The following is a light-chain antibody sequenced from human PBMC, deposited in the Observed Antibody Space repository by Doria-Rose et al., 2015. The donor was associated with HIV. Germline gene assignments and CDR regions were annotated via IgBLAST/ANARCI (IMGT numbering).Light chain of an antibody. J-gene: IGLJ1*01. V-gene: IGLV2-14*03. CDR1: SSDVGGYDY. Sequence: QSVLTQPASVSGSPGQSITISCTGTSSDVGGYDYVSWYQQHPGKAPRLMIYDVTYRPSGVSNRFSGSKSGNTASLTISGLQAEDEADYYCSSYTYSTTLFYVFGTGTKVTVL. CDR2: DVT. CDR3: SSYTYSTTLFYV.